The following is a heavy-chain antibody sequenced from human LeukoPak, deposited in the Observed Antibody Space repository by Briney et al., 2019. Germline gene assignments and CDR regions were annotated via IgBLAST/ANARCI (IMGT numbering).Heavy chain of an antibody. Sequence: PSETLSLTCAVYGGSFSGYYWSWIRQPPGKGLEWIGEINHSGSTNYNPSLKSRVTISVDTSKNQFSLKLSSVTAADTAVYYCATSSDDYSNSFDYWGQGTLVTVSS. V-gene: IGHV4-34*01. D-gene: IGHD4-11*01. J-gene: IGHJ4*02. CDR2: INHSGST. CDR3: ATSSDDYSNSFDY. CDR1: GGSFSGYY.